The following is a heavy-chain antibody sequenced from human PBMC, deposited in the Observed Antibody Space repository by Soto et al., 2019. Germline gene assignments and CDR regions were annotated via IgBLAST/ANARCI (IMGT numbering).Heavy chain of an antibody. V-gene: IGHV3-33*01. Sequence: GGSLRLSCAASGFTFSSYGMHWVRQAPGKGLEWVAVIWYDGSNKYYADSVKGRFTISRDNSKNTLYLQMNSLRAEDTAVYYCARELAGANTGYYYYGMDVWGQGTTVTVA. D-gene: IGHD1-26*01. CDR2: IWYDGSNK. J-gene: IGHJ6*02. CDR3: ARELAGANTGYYYYGMDV. CDR1: GFTFSSYG.